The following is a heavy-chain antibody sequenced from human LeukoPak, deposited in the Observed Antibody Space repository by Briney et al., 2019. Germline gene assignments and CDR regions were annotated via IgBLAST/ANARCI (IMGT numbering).Heavy chain of an antibody. Sequence: NSSETLSLTCTVSGGSMSSYYWSWIRQPPGKGLEWIGYIYYSGSTNYNPSLKSRVTISVDTSKNQFSLKLSSVTAADTAVYYCARGSDIVVVPAANGFDYWGQGTLVTVSS. CDR1: GGSMSSYY. J-gene: IGHJ4*02. CDR2: IYYSGST. CDR3: ARGSDIVVVPAANGFDY. D-gene: IGHD2-2*01. V-gene: IGHV4-59*01.